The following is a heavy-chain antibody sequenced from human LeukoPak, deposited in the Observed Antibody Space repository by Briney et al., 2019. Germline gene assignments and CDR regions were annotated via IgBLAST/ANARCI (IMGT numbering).Heavy chain of an antibody. CDR3: ARDRYGSGSYSAY. CDR1: GVSISSSNSY. CDR2: IYYSGST. J-gene: IGHJ4*02. Sequence: SETPSLTCTVSGVSISSSNSYWGWIRQPPGKGLEWIGYIYYSGSTNYNPSLKSRVTISVDTSKNQFSLKLSSVTAADTAVYYCARDRYGSGSYSAYWGQGTLVTVSS. V-gene: IGHV4-61*01. D-gene: IGHD3-10*01.